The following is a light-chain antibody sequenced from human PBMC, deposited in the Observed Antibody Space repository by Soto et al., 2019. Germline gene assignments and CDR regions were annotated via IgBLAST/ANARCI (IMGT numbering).Light chain of an antibody. CDR3: QSYDSSLSGYV. CDR2: GNN. CDR1: SSNIGAGYD. Sequence: QSFLTQPPSVSGAPGRRVTISCTGSSSNIGAGYDVHWYQQLPGTAPKLLIYGNNNRPSGVPDRFSGSKSGTSASLAITGLQAEDEADYYCQSYDSSLSGYVFGTGTKVTVL. J-gene: IGLJ1*01. V-gene: IGLV1-40*01.